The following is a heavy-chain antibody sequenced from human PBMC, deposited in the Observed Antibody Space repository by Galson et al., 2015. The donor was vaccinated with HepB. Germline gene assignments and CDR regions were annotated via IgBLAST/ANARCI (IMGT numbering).Heavy chain of an antibody. CDR2: FDPEDGET. Sequence: SVKVSCKVSGYTLTELSMHWVRQAPGKGLEWMGGFDPEDGETIYAQKFQGRVTMTEDTSTDTAYMELSSLRSEDTAVYYCATGFPWIQLCCAFDIWGQGTMVTVSS. CDR1: GYTLTELS. D-gene: IGHD5-18*01. V-gene: IGHV1-24*01. J-gene: IGHJ3*02. CDR3: ATGFPWIQLCCAFDI.